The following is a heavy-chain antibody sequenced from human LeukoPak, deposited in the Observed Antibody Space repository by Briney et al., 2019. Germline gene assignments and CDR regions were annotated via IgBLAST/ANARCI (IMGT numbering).Heavy chain of an antibody. D-gene: IGHD3-22*01. Sequence: GGSLRLSCAASGFTFSSYWMSWVRQVPGKGLEWVGRIKSKANGGTTDHAAPVKGRFTISRDDSKSTLYLQMNSLKTEDTAVYYCTYYYDSSTYYHVDYWGQGTLVTVSS. CDR3: TYYYDSSTYYHVDY. CDR2: IKSKANGGTT. J-gene: IGHJ4*02. V-gene: IGHV3-15*01. CDR1: GFTFSSYW.